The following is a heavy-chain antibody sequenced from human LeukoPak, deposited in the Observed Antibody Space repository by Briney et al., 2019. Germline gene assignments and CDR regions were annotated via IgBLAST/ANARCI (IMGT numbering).Heavy chain of an antibody. CDR1: GFTFSSYG. Sequence: GGSLRLSCAASGFTFSSYGMSWVRQAPGKGLEWVSAITASSSSTHDADSVQGRFTISRDNAKNSLYLQMNSLRAEDTAAYYCAREVYYGSGRRFDLWGQGTLVTVSS. V-gene: IGHV3-21*01. CDR3: AREVYYGSGRRFDL. J-gene: IGHJ4*02. CDR2: ITASSSST. D-gene: IGHD3-10*01.